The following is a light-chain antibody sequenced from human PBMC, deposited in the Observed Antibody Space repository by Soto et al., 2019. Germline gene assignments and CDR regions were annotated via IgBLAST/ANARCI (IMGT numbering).Light chain of an antibody. Sequence: DIVMTQSPDSLTVSLGERATINCKSSQSVLYSSNNKNYLSWYQQKPGQPPKLLIYWASTRESGVPDRFSGSGSGTDITLTISSLQAEDVAVYYCQQYYNTPLTFGPGTKVDIK. CDR1: QSVLYSSNNKNY. V-gene: IGKV4-1*01. CDR3: QQYYNTPLT. CDR2: WAS. J-gene: IGKJ3*01.